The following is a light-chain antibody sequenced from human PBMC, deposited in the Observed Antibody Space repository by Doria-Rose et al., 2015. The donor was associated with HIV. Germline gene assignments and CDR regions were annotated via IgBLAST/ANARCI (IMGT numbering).Light chain of an antibody. V-gene: IGKV3-20*01. CDR1: QSFSSTY. CDR2: DGS. J-gene: IGKJ1*01. Sequence: TQSPGTLSLSPGERATLSCRASQSFSSTYLAWYQQKPGQAPSLLIYDGSTRATGIPDRVSASGSWTDFTLTINRLEPEDFALYYCHQYGTSWTFGQGTKVEI. CDR3: HQYGTSWT.